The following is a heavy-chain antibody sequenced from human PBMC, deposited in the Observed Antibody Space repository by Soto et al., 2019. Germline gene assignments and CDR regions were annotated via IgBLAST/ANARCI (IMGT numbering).Heavy chain of an antibody. V-gene: IGHV3-30-3*01. J-gene: IGHJ4*02. CDR1: GFPFSDYA. Sequence: GGSLRLSCAASGFPFSDYAMHLVRQPPGKGLEWVAFILSDGSNEYYADSVKGRFTISRDNSKNSLYLQMNRLRSEDTAVYFCAKPSPYGSSAYFLDNWGRGTLVTVSS. CDR2: ILSDGSNE. CDR3: AKPSPYGSSAYFLDN. D-gene: IGHD3-22*01.